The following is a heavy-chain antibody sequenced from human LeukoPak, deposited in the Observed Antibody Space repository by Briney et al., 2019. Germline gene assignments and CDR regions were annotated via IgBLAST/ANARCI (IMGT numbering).Heavy chain of an antibody. CDR1: GYTFTSYD. CDR3: ARWDSSSWYQKGTYGMDV. D-gene: IGHD6-13*01. CDR2: MNPNSGNT. V-gene: IGHV1-8*01. Sequence: ASVKVSCKASGYTFTSYDINWVRQATGHGLEWPGWMNPNSGNTGYAQKFQGRVTMTRNTSISTAYMELSSLRSEDAAVYYCARWDSSSWYQKGTYGMDVWGQGTTVTVSS. J-gene: IGHJ6*02.